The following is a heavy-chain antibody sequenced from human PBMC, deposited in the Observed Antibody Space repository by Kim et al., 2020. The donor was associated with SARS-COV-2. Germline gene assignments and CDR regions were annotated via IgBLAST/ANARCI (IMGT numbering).Heavy chain of an antibody. CDR3: AKSYYYDSSGYYYGGCFDY. CDR1: GFTFSNYA. D-gene: IGHD3-22*01. J-gene: IGHJ4*02. Sequence: GGSLRLSCAASGFTFSNYAMSWVRQAPGKGLEWVSIIYSGGSHTYYADSVKGRFTISRDNSRNTLYLQMNSLRAEDTAVYYCAKSYYYDSSGYYYGGCFDYWDQGTLVTVSS. V-gene: IGHV3-23*03. CDR2: IYSGGSHT.